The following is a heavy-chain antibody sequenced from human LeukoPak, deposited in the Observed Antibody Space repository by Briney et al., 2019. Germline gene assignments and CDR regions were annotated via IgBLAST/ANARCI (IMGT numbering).Heavy chain of an antibody. D-gene: IGHD2-2*01. J-gene: IGHJ4*02. CDR2: IYHSGST. CDR3: ARCVPAAMYSYYFDY. CDR1: GYSISSGYY. V-gene: IGHV4-38-2*02. Sequence: PSETLSLTCTVSGYSISSGYYWGWIRQPPGKGLEWIGSIYHSGSTYYNPSLKSRVTISVDTSKNQFSLKLSSVTAADTAVYYCARCVPAAMYSYYFDYWGQGTLVTVSS.